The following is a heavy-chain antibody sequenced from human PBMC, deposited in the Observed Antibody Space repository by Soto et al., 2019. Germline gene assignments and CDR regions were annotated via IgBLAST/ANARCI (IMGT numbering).Heavy chain of an antibody. V-gene: IGHV3-33*01. Sequence: GGSLRLSCAASGFTFSSYGMHWVRQAPGKGLEWVAVIWYDGSNKYYADSVKGRFTISRDNSKNTLYLQMNSLRAEDTAVYYCARNYYDSSGYYDYYFDYWGQGTLVTVSS. CDR3: ARNYYDSSGYYDYYFDY. CDR2: IWYDGSNK. CDR1: GFTFSSYG. J-gene: IGHJ4*02. D-gene: IGHD3-22*01.